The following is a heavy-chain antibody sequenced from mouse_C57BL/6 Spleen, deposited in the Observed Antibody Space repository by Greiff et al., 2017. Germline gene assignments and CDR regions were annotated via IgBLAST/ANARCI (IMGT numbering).Heavy chain of an antibody. D-gene: IGHD1-2*01. CDR2: IWSGGST. Sequence: VQVVESGPGLVQPSQSLSITCTVSGFSLTSYGVHWVRQSPGKGLEWLGVIWSGGSTDYNAAFISRLSISKDNSKSQVFFKMNSLQADDTAIYYCARKDGLRLAMDYWGQGTSVTVSS. CDR1: GFSLTSYG. J-gene: IGHJ4*01. CDR3: ARKDGLRLAMDY. V-gene: IGHV2-2*01.